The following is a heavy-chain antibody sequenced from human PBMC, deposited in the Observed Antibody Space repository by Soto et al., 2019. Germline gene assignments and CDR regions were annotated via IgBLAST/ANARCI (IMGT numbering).Heavy chain of an antibody. Sequence: QVQLVQSGAEVKKPGASVKVSCKASGYTFTSYDINWVRQATGQGLEWMGWMNPNSGNTGYAQKLQCRVTMTRNTSIRTAYKELSSLRSEDTAVYYCARGVRFLDCWYFDLWGRGTLVTASS. CDR1: GYTFTSYD. D-gene: IGHD3-3*01. CDR2: MNPNSGNT. V-gene: IGHV1-8*01. CDR3: ARGVRFLDCWYFDL. J-gene: IGHJ2*01.